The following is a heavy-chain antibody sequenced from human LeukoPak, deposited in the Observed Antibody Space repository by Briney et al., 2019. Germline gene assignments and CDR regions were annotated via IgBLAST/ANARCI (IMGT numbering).Heavy chain of an antibody. CDR2: IYYSGST. Sequence: PSETLSLTYTVSGGSISSYYWSWIRQPPGKGLEWIGYIYYSGSTYYNPSLKSRVTISVDTSKNQFSLKLSSVAAADTAVYYCARDTAGDYGGTFDYWGQGTLVTVSS. D-gene: IGHD4-17*01. J-gene: IGHJ4*02. CDR3: ARDTAGDYGGTFDY. V-gene: IGHV4-59*12. CDR1: GGSISSYY.